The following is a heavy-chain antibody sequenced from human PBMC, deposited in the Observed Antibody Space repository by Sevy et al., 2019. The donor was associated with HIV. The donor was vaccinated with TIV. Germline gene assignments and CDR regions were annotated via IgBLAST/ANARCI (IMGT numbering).Heavy chain of an antibody. Sequence: SETLSLTCTVSGGSISSGGYYWSWIRQHPGKGLEWIGYIYHSGSTYYNPSLKSRVTISVDTSENQFSLKLNSVTAADTAVYYWARGTAASGSDYWGQGTLVTVSS. CDR1: GGSISSGGYY. CDR3: ARGTAASGSDY. V-gene: IGHV4-31*03. CDR2: IYHSGST. J-gene: IGHJ4*02. D-gene: IGHD6-13*01.